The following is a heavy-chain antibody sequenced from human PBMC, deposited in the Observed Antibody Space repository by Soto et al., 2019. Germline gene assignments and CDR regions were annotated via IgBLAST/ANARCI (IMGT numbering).Heavy chain of an antibody. CDR1: GGSISSGGYY. CDR3: ARGVAATPSGWFDP. J-gene: IGHJ5*02. Sequence: SETLSLTCTVSGGSISSGGYYWSWIRQHPGKGLEWIGYIYYSGSTYYNPSLKSRVTISVDTSKNQFSLKLSSVTAADTAVYYCARGVAATPSGWFDPWGQGTLVTVSS. D-gene: IGHD2-15*01. CDR2: IYYSGST. V-gene: IGHV4-31*03.